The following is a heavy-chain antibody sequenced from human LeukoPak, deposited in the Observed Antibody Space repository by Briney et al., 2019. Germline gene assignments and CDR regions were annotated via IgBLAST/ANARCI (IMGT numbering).Heavy chain of an antibody. CDR2: ISYDGSNK. V-gene: IGHV3-30-3*01. J-gene: IGHJ4*02. Sequence: PGGSLRLSCAASGFTFSSYGIHWVRQAPGKGPEWVAVISYDGSNKYYADSVKGRFTISRDNSKNSLYLQMNSLRAEDTAMYYCASSLPFRYCYVHWGQGTLVTVSS. D-gene: IGHD2-2*01. CDR3: ASSLPFRYCYVH. CDR1: GFTFSSYG.